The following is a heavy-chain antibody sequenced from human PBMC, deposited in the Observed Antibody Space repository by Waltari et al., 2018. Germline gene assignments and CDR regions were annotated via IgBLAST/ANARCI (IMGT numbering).Heavy chain of an antibody. V-gene: IGHV4-4*02. D-gene: IGHD2-15*01. CDR3: ARDRGRGLYLDT. Sequence: QLQLQESGPGLVKPSGTLSLNCAVSGDSMSSSYCWSWVRQSPQKGLEWIGQVRGDGRSNYNPSFASRVTVSLDTPNRQFSLTVTSATAADTAVYYCARDRGRGLYLDTWGPGTLVTVSP. CDR1: GDSMSSSYC. J-gene: IGHJ5*02. CDR2: VRGDGRS.